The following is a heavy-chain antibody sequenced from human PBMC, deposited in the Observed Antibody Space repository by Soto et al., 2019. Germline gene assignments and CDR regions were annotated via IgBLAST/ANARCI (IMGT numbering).Heavy chain of an antibody. V-gene: IGHV3-30-3*01. CDR1: GFTFSSYA. CDR2: ISYDGSNK. Sequence: QVQLVESGGGVVQPGRSLRLSCAASGFTFSSYAMHWVRQAPGKGLEWVAVISYDGSNKYYADSVKGRFTISRDNSKNTLYLQMNSLRAEDTAVYYCARAGGSGWYFDYWGQGTLVTVSS. D-gene: IGHD6-19*01. J-gene: IGHJ4*02. CDR3: ARAGGSGWYFDY.